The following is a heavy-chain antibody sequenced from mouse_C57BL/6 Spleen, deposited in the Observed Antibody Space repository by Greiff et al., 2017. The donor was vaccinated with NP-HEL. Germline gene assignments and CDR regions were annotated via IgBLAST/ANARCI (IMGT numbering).Heavy chain of an antibody. J-gene: IGHJ4*01. CDR1: GFTFSDYG. CDR2: ISSGSSTI. Sequence: EVKLVESGGGLVKPGGSLKLSCAASGFTFSDYGMHWVRQAPEKGLEWVAYISSGSSTIYYADTVKGRCTISRDNAKNTLFLQMTSLRSEDTAMYYCARWELGRGIPMDYWGQGTSVTVSS. D-gene: IGHD4-1*01. V-gene: IGHV5-17*01. CDR3: ARWELGRGIPMDY.